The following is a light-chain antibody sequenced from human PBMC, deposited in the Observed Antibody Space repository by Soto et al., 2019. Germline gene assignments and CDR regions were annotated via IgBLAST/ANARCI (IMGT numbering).Light chain of an antibody. CDR1: QSVSSSY. CDR2: GAS. J-gene: IGKJ2*01. CDR3: QQYGSSPRT. Sequence: EIVLTQSPGTLSLSPGERATLSCRASQSVSSSYLAWYQQKPGQAPRLLIYGASSRATGIPDRFSGSGSGTDFSLTISRLEAEDFAVYYCQQYGSSPRTFGKGTKLEIK. V-gene: IGKV3-20*01.